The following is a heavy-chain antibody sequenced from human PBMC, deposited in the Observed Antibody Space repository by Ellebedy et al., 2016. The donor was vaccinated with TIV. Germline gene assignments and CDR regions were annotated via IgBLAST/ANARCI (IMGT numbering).Heavy chain of an antibody. Sequence: SLKISXAASGFTFENYTMHWVRQAPGKGLEWVSGISWDSVTIGCADSVKGRFSISRDNAKNSLYLQMNSLRVEDTALYYCASSGVTGLDAFDIWGQGTMVTVSS. J-gene: IGHJ3*02. D-gene: IGHD5-18*01. CDR1: GFTFENYT. CDR3: ASSGVTGLDAFDI. CDR2: ISWDSVTI. V-gene: IGHV3-9*01.